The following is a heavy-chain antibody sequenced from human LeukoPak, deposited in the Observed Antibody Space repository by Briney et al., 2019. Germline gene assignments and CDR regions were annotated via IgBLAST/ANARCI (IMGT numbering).Heavy chain of an antibody. Sequence: GASVKVSCKASGYTFTGYYMHWVRQAPGQGLEWMGWINPNSGGTNYAQKFQGRVTMTRNTSISTAYMELSSLRSEDTAVYYCARVRRGSTSCYDYWGQGTLVTVSS. V-gene: IGHV1-2*02. D-gene: IGHD2-2*01. CDR3: ARVRRGSTSCYDY. J-gene: IGHJ4*02. CDR2: INPNSGGT. CDR1: GYTFTGYY.